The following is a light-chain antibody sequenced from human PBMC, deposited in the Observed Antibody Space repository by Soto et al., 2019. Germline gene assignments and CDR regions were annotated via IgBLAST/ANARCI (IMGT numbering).Light chain of an antibody. CDR3: QQHNGYSERM. V-gene: IGKV1-5*01. Sequence: DIQLTQSPSTLSASLVERVPMTFRSSQSISTYVNWYPQKPGKAPKLLIYGASSLASGVPSRFSGSGSGTEFTLTISSLQPDDFATYYCQQHNGYSERMFGQGTKVDTK. J-gene: IGKJ1*01. CDR1: QSISTY. CDR2: GAS.